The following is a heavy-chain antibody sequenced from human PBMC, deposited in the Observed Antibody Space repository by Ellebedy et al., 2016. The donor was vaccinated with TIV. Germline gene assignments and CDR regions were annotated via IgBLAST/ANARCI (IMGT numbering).Heavy chain of an antibody. CDR2: IHHNVNT. D-gene: IGHD3-22*01. V-gene: IGHV4-59*08. CDR1: GGSIIDYY. CDR3: ARQYNYGTSGYYVDY. J-gene: IGHJ4*02. Sequence: MPSDTLSLTCTVPGGSIIDYYWSRIRQPPGKGLEWIGYIHHNVNTNYNPSLKSRVTISVDTSKNQFSLKLSSVTAADTAVYYCARQYNYGTSGYYVDYWGQGTLLTVSS.